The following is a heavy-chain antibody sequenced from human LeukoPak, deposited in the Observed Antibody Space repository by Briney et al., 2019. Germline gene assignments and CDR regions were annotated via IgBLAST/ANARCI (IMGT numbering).Heavy chain of an antibody. Sequence: SETLSLACTVSGGSISNYYWTWIRQPPGKGLEWIGFISYSGNTNYNPSLKSRVTISLDTSKNLFSLKLISVTAADTAVYYCARGVGSGYTDYWGQGALVTVSS. CDR1: GGSISNYY. J-gene: IGHJ4*02. D-gene: IGHD3-22*01. CDR2: ISYSGNT. CDR3: ARGVGSGYTDY. V-gene: IGHV4-59*01.